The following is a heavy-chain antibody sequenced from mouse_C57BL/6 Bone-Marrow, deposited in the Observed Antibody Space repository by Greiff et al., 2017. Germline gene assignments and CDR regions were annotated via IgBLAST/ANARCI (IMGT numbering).Heavy chain of an antibody. CDR2: INPSSGYT. V-gene: IGHV1-4*01. Sequence: VKLMESGAELARPGASVKMSCKASGYTFTSYTMHWVKQRPGQGLEWIGYINPSSGYTKYNQKFKDKATLTADKSSSTAYMQLSSLTSEDSAVYYCSRSGFYFDYWGQGTTLTVSS. D-gene: IGHD4-1*01. CDR1: GYTFTSYT. CDR3: SRSGFYFDY. J-gene: IGHJ2*01.